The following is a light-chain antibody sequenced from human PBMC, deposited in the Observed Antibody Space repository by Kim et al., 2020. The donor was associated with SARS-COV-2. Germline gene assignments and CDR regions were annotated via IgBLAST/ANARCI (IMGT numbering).Light chain of an antibody. CDR3: QQYGIAPPYT. V-gene: IGKV3-20*01. CDR2: SGS. J-gene: IGKJ2*01. CDR1: QSVCSRC. Sequence: SPGERATLSCRTSQSVCSRCLAWYQQKPGQAPRLLIYSGSNRATGIPDRFSGSGSGTDFTLTISRLEPEDFAVYYCQQYGIAPPYTFGQGTKLEI.